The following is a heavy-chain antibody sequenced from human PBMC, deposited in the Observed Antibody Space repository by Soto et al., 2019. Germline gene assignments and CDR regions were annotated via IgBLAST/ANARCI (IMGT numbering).Heavy chain of an antibody. V-gene: IGHV1-8*01. CDR3: ARQLVSYYYYYMDV. CDR1: GYTFTSYD. CDR2: MNPNSGNT. J-gene: IGHJ6*03. D-gene: IGHD6-6*01. Sequence: ASVKVSCKASGYTFTSYDINWVRQATGQGLEWMGWMNPNSGNTGYAQKFQGRVTMTRNTPISTAYMELSSLRSEDTAVYYCARQLVSYYYYYMDVWGKGTTVTVSS.